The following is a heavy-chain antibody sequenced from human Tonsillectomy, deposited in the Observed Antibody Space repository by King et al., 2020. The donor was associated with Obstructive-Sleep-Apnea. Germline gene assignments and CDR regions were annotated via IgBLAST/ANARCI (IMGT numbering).Heavy chain of an antibody. V-gene: IGHV3-30*04. CDR2: ISYDGSYK. CDR3: AREGAARELDY. CDR1: GFTFSSYA. D-gene: IGHD1-1*01. Sequence: VQLVESGGGVVQPGTSLRLSCAASGFTFSSYAMHWVRQAPGKGLEWVAFISYDGSYKYYADSVKGRFTISRDNSKNTLFLQMNSLRAEDTAVHYCAREGAARELDYWGQGTLVTVSS. J-gene: IGHJ4*02.